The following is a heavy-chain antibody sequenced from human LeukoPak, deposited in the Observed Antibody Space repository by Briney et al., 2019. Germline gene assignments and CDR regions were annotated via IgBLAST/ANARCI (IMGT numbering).Heavy chain of an antibody. CDR3: KRSDYDAY. V-gene: IGHV3-7*01. J-gene: IGHJ4*02. Sequence: PGGSLRLSCAASGFTFSGYWMNWLRQPPGKGLEWVANIKEDGSEIYYVDSVKGRFTISRDNARNSLYLQMNSLRDDGTAVYYCKRSDYDAYSGQGTLVTVSS. CDR1: GFTFSGYW. CDR2: IKEDGSEI.